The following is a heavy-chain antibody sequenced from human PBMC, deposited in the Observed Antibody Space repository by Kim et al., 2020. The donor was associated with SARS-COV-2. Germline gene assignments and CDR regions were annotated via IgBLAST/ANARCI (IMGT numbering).Heavy chain of an antibody. CDR1: GGSFSGYY. D-gene: IGHD3-16*02. Sequence: SETLSLTRAVYGGSFSGYYWSWIRQPPGKGLEWIGEINHSGSTNYNPSLKSRVTISVDTSKNQFSLKLSSVTAADTAVYYCARSVYERRPGYYYYYMDVWGKGTTVTVSS. V-gene: IGHV4-34*01. J-gene: IGHJ6*03. CDR3: ARSVYERRPGYYYYYMDV. CDR2: INHSGST.